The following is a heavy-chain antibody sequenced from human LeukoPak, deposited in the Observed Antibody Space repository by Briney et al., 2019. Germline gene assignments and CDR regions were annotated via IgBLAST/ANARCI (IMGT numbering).Heavy chain of an antibody. CDR2: IYYSGST. J-gene: IGHJ5*02. CDR1: GGSISSGDYY. CDR3: AREVPTLIEQTLNWFDP. Sequence: SETLSLTCTVSGGSISSGDYYWSWIRQPPGKGLEWIGYIYYSGSTYYNPSLKSRVTISVDTSKNQFSLKLSSVTAADTAVYYCAREVPTLIEQTLNWFDPWGQGTLVTVSS. D-gene: IGHD5-24*01. V-gene: IGHV4-30-4*08.